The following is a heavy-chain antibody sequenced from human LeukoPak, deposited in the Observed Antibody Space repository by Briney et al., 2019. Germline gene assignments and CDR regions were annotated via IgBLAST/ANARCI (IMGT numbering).Heavy chain of an antibody. CDR2: INHSGST. Sequence: SETLSLTCAVYGGSFSGYYWSWIRQPPGKGLEWIGEINHSGSTNYNPSLKSRVTISVDTSKNQFSLKLSSVTAADTAVYYCARALGTSCYALLCPYNWFDPWGQGTLVTVSS. CDR1: GGSFSGYY. D-gene: IGHD2-2*01. V-gene: IGHV4-34*01. CDR3: ARALGTSCYALLCPYNWFDP. J-gene: IGHJ5*02.